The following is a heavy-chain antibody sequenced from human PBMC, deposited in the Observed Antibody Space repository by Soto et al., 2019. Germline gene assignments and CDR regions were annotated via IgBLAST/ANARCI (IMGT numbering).Heavy chain of an antibody. V-gene: IGHV6-1*01. CDR3: ARASAVLFDY. D-gene: IGHD3-10*01. J-gene: IGHJ4*02. Sequence: QVQLQQSGPGLVKPSQTLSLTCAISGDSVSSNSATWNWIRQSPSRGLEWLGRTYYRSKWYNDYAVSVEXXIXIXXDPSKNQFSLQLNSVTPEDTAVYYCARASAVLFDYWGQGTLVTVSS. CDR2: TYYRSKWYN. CDR1: GDSVSSNSAT.